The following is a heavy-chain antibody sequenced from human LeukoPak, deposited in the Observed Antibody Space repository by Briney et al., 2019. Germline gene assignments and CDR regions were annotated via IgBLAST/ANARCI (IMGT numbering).Heavy chain of an antibody. CDR2: INHSGST. V-gene: IGHV4-34*01. CDR1: GGSFSGYY. J-gene: IGHJ4*02. Sequence: PSETLSLTCAVYGGSFSGYYWSWIRQPPGKGLEWIGEINHSGSTNYNPSLKSRVTISVDTSKNQFSLKLSSVTAADTAVYYCASGDTAMVSPFDYWGQGTLVTVSS. CDR3: ASGDTAMVSPFDY. D-gene: IGHD5-18*01.